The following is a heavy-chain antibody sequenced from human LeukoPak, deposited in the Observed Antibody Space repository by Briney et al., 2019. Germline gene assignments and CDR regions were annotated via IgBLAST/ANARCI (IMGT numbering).Heavy chain of an antibody. D-gene: IGHD1-26*01. J-gene: IGHJ4*02. CDR2: IWPSDSDT. V-gene: IGHV5-51*01. CDR1: GYTFTNYW. Sequence: GESLKISCKGSGYTFTNYWIGWVRQLPGKGLEWMGIIWPSDSDTRYSPSFQGQVTISADKSISTAYLQWSSLKASDTAIYFCARRISGYYIDYWGQGTLVSVSS. CDR3: ARRISGYYIDY.